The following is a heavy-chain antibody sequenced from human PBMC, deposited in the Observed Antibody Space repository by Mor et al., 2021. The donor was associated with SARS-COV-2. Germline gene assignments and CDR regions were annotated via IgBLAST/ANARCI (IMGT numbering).Heavy chain of an antibody. V-gene: IGHV4-31*02. CDR2: IYHSGST. D-gene: IGHD3-22*01. Sequence: IGYIYHSGSTYYNPSLKSRASISVDPSKKQFSLKLTSVTAADTAVYYCARDKGSSGYYDAFDIWGQGT. J-gene: IGHJ3*02. CDR3: ARDKGSSGYYDAFDI.